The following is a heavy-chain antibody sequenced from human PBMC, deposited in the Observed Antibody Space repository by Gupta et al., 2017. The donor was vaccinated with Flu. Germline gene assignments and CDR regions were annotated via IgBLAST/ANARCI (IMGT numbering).Heavy chain of an antibody. V-gene: IGHV3-15*01. D-gene: IGHD1-26*01. Sequence: EVQLVESGGGLVKPGGSLRLSCAASGVTFSNAWMSWVLQAPGKGLGWVGRIKSKTDGGTTDYAAPVKGRFTISRDDSKNTLYLQTNSLKTEDTAVYYCTSTFTGSYYPGGNYYGMDVWGQGTTVTVSS. CDR1: GVTFSNAW. J-gene: IGHJ6*02. CDR3: TSTFTGSYYPGGNYYGMDV. CDR2: IKSKTDGGTT.